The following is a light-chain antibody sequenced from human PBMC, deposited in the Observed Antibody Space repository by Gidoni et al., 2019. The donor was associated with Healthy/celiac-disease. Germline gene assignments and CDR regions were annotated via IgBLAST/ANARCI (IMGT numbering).Light chain of an antibody. Sequence: DILMPQSPASLAVSLGERATINCKSSQSVLYSYTNKNYLAWYQQKPGQPPKLRIYWASTRESGVPERFSGSGSGKDFTLTISSLQAEDVAVYYCQQYYSTPPTFGQGIKVEIK. J-gene: IGKJ1*01. V-gene: IGKV4-1*01. CDR2: WAS. CDR3: QQYYSTPPT. CDR1: QSVLYSYTNKNY.